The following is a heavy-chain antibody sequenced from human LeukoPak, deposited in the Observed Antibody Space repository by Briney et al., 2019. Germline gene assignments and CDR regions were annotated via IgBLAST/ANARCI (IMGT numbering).Heavy chain of an antibody. CDR1: GFTFSSYW. CDR2: ISWNSGSI. Sequence: PGGSLRLSCAASGFTFSSYWMHWVRQAPGKGLEWVSGISWNSGSIGYADSVKGRFTISRDNAKNSLYLQMNSLRAEDMALYYCAKDTAPFYDSSGFRAFDIWGQGTMVTVSS. CDR3: AKDTAPFYDSSGFRAFDI. D-gene: IGHD3-22*01. J-gene: IGHJ3*02. V-gene: IGHV3-9*03.